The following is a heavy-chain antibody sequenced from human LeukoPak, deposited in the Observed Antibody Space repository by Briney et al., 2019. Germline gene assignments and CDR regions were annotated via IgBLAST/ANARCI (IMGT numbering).Heavy chain of an antibody. J-gene: IGHJ4*02. D-gene: IGHD3-10*01. CDR2: IKQDGSEE. CDR3: ARDTDYYGSGSYSY. CDR1: GFTFSSYW. V-gene: IGHV3-7*03. Sequence: GGSLRLSCAASGFTFSSYWMSWVRQAPGKGLEWVANIKQDGSEEYYVYCVKGRFNISRDNAKNSLYLQMNSLRAEDTAVYYCARDTDYYGSGSYSYWGQGTLVTVSS.